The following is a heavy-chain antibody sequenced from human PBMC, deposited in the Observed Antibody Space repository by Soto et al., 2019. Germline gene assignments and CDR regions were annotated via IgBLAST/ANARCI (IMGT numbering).Heavy chain of an antibody. D-gene: IGHD2-21*02. V-gene: IGHV3-7*03. CDR2: IPHDGVDG. CDR3: ARDHLILPAQVFFYGADV. J-gene: IGHJ6*02. CDR1: GFTFSMYS. Sequence: PGGSLRLSCDVSGFTFSMYSMSWVRQSPGKGLEWVAKIPHDGVDGQYADSVKGRFTISRDNGKNSLYLQLNNLRAEDTAVYYCARDHLILPAQVFFYGADVWGRGATVTVSS.